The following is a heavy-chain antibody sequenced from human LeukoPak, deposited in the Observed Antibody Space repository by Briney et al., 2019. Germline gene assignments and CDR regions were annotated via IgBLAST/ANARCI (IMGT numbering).Heavy chain of an antibody. CDR1: GYSFTSYW. Sequence: GESLKISCKGSGYSFTSYWIGWVRQMPGKGLEWMGIIYPGDSDTRYSTSFQGQVTISADKSISTAYLQWSSLKASDTAMYYCARQYSSSWSNFDYWGQGTLVTVSS. V-gene: IGHV5-51*01. J-gene: IGHJ4*02. D-gene: IGHD6-13*01. CDR3: ARQYSSSWSNFDY. CDR2: IYPGDSDT.